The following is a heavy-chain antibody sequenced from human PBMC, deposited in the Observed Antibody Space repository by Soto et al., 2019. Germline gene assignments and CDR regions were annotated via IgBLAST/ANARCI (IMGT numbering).Heavy chain of an antibody. Sequence: QVQLVQSGAEVKKPGASVKVSCKASGYTFINYGISWVRQAPGQGLEWMGWISPYRGNTNYAQKFQGRVTMTSDTSTTTAYMELRSLRSDDTGVYYCASRIVTSVYYGMDVWGQGTTVTVSS. CDR3: ASRIVTSVYYGMDV. CDR1: GYTFINYG. V-gene: IGHV1-18*01. CDR2: ISPYRGNT. J-gene: IGHJ6*02. D-gene: IGHD2-2*01.